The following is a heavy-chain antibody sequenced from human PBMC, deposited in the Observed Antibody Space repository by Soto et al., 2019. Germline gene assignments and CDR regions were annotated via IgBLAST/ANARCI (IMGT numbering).Heavy chain of an antibody. CDR3: ARAKWELLGVWDFDY. CDR1: GFTFSSYS. V-gene: IGHV3-21*01. J-gene: IGHJ4*02. CDR2: ISSSSSYI. D-gene: IGHD1-26*01. Sequence: GVSLRLSCAASGFTFSSYSMNWVRQAPGKGLEWVSSISSSSSYIYYADSVKGRFTISRDNAKNSLYLQMNSLRAEDTAVYYCARAKWELLGVWDFDYWGQGTLVTVSS.